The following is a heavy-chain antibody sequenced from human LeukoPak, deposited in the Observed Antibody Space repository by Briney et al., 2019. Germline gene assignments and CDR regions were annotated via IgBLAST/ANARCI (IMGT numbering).Heavy chain of an antibody. CDR3: ARVPYYDFWSGYLFDP. J-gene: IGHJ5*02. Sequence: SETLSLTCTGSGGSISSYYWSWIRQPAGKGLEWIGRIYTSGSTNYNPSLKSRVTISVDKSKNQFSLKLSSVTAADTAVYYCARVPYYDFWSGYLFDPWGQGTLVTVSS. D-gene: IGHD3-3*01. CDR2: IYTSGST. CDR1: GGSISSYY. V-gene: IGHV4-4*07.